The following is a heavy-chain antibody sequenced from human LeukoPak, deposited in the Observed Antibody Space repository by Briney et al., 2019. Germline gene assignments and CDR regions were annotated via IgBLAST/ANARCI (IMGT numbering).Heavy chain of an antibody. J-gene: IGHJ4*02. Sequence: SETLSLTCTVSGYSISGGYYWGWIRQPPGKGLEWIGTIHHSGSTSYNPSLKSRVTISVDTSRNQFSLGLSSVTAADTAVYYCARDLSSGYYYLDYWGQGTLVTVSS. CDR1: GYSISGGYY. CDR2: IHHSGST. V-gene: IGHV4-38-2*02. CDR3: ARDLSSGYYYLDY. D-gene: IGHD3-22*01.